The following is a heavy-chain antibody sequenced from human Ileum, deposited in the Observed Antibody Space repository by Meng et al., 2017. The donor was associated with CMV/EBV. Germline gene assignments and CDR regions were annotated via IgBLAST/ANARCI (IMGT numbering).Heavy chain of an antibody. D-gene: IGHD6-19*01. CDR2: IYSSGST. CDR1: GASFSSGNYY. CDR3: ARGVSVAGHWWFDL. Sequence: QVQLQESGPGLVKPSQTLSLTCSVSGASFSSGNYYWTWIRQPAGKGLEWIGRIYSSGSTKYSPSLKSRVTMSVDRSKNQFSLNLSSVTAADTAAYYCARGVSVAGHWWFDLWGQGTLVTVSS. V-gene: IGHV4-61*02. J-gene: IGHJ5*02.